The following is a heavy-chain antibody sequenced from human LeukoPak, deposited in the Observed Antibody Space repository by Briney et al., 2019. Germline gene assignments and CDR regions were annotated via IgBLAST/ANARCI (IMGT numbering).Heavy chain of an antibody. V-gene: IGHV3-30*03. J-gene: IGHJ6*02. CDR1: GLTFSSYG. D-gene: IGHD6-19*01. CDR2: ISYDGSNK. CDR3: ARDNRAVAGNYYGMDV. Sequence: PGGSLRLSCAASGLTFSSYGMHWVRQAPGKGLEWVAVISYDGSNKYYADSVKGRFTISRDNSKNTLYLQMNSLRAEDTAVYYCARDNRAVAGNYYGMDVWGQGTKVSVAS.